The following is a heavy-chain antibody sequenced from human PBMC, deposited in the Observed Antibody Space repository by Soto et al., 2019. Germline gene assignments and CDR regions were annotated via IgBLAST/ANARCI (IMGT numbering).Heavy chain of an antibody. D-gene: IGHD3-10*01. CDR1: GYTFTSYD. V-gene: IGHV1-8*01. J-gene: IGHJ6*03. CDR2: MNPNSGNT. CDR3: ARGRITMVRGVSYYMDV. Sequence: ASVKVSCKASGYTFTSYDINWVRQATGQGLEWMGWMNPNSGNTGYAQKFQGRVTMTRNTSISTAYMELSSLRSEDTAVYYCARGRITMVRGVSYYMDVWGKGTTVTVS.